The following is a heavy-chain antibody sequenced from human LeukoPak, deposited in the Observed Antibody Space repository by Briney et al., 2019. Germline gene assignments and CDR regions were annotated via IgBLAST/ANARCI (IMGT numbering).Heavy chain of an antibody. CDR1: GFTLSGYW. D-gene: IGHD6-13*01. CDR3: VKDRWVDH. V-gene: IGHV3-64D*06. Sequence: PGGSLRLSCAASGFTLSGYWMHWVRQAPGKGLEYVSSISSEGKTTYYADSVKGRFTISRDNSKNTLYLQMSSLRPEDTAVYYCVKDRWVDHWGQGTLVTVSS. J-gene: IGHJ4*02. CDR2: ISSEGKTT.